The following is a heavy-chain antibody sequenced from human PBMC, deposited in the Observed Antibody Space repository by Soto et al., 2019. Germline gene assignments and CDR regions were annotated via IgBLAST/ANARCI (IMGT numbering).Heavy chain of an antibody. J-gene: IGHJ4*02. CDR1: GFTFSPYW. CDR2: IQDDGGDE. Sequence: EVQLVESGGGLVQPGGSLRLSCAASGFTFSPYWMSWVRQAPGKGLEWVAIIQDDGGDEHYLEAVRGRFTISIDNAKQSLHLAMDSLRVEAMAVYYCAGGSGWISDSWGQGTLVTVSS. D-gene: IGHD6-19*01. V-gene: IGHV3-7*05. CDR3: AGGSGWISDS.